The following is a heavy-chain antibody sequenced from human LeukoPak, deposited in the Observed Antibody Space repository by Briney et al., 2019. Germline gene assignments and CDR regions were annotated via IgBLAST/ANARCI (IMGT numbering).Heavy chain of an antibody. Sequence: SETLSLTCTVSGDSMSSGARWSWVRQSPGKGLKWIGEIYHSGSTNYNPSLRGRVTLSVDNSNNHFSLDLSSVTAADTAFYCCARRGYSGNEAYFAYWGQGTLVTVSS. CDR3: ARRGYSGNEAYFAY. J-gene: IGHJ4*02. CDR1: GDSMSSGAR. CDR2: IYHSGST. D-gene: IGHD5-12*01. V-gene: IGHV4-4*01.